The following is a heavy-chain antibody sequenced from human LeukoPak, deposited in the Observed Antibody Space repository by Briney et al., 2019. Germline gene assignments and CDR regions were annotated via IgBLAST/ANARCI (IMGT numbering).Heavy chain of an antibody. CDR1: GYSISSGYY. CDR3: ARVAAAGTWVGVIVRANWFDP. Sequence: SETLSLTCTVSGYSISSGYYWGWIRQPPGKGLEWIGSIYHSGSTYYNPSLKSRVTISVDTSKNQFSLKLSSVTAADTAVYYCARVAAAGTWVGVIVRANWFDPWGQGTLVTVSS. J-gene: IGHJ5*02. D-gene: IGHD6-13*01. CDR2: IYHSGST. V-gene: IGHV4-38-2*02.